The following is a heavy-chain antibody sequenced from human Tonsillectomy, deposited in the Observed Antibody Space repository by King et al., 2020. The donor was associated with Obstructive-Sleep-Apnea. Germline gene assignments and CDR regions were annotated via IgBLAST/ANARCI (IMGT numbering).Heavy chain of an antibody. CDR2: NYYSGST. Sequence: QLQESGPGLVKPSETLSLTCTVSGGSINNYSWSWIRQPPTKGLEYIGHNYYSGSTDYNPSLQSRVTVSLDTSKNQFSLKLNSVTAADTAIYYCARRAGGGKGNFDHWGQGTPVPV. D-gene: IGHD3-16*01. J-gene: IGHJ4*03. V-gene: IGHV4-59*08. CDR3: ARRAGGGKGNFDH. CDR1: GGSINNYS.